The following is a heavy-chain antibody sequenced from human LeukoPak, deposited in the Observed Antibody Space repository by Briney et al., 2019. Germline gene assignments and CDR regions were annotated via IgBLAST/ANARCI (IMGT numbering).Heavy chain of an antibody. CDR2: INYSGST. J-gene: IGHJ5*02. CDR1: GGSFSGYY. CDR3: ARGGHCSGGSCYRGFDP. V-gene: IGHV4-34*01. Sequence: PSETLSLTCAVYGGSFSGYYWSWIRQPPGKGLEWIGEINYSGSTNYNPSLKSRVTISVDTPKNQFSLKLSSVTAADTAVYYCARGGHCSGGSCYRGFDPWGQGTLVTVSS. D-gene: IGHD2-15*01.